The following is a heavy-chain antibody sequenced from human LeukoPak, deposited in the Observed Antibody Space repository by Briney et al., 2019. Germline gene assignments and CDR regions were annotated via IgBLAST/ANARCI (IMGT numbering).Heavy chain of an antibody. CDR1: GYTFTGYY. J-gene: IGHJ4*02. CDR2: INPNSGGT. Sequence: GASVKVSCKASGYTFTGYYMHWVRQAPGQGLEWMGWINPNSGGTNYAQKFQGRVTMTRDTSISTAYMELSRQRSDDTAVYYCARGSGSSVVPAGVDYWGQGTLVTVSS. V-gene: IGHV1-2*02. CDR3: ARGSGSSVVPAGVDY. D-gene: IGHD2-2*01.